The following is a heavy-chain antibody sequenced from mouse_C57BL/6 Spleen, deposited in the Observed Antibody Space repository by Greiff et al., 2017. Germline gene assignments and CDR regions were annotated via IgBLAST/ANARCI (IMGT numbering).Heavy chain of an antibody. Sequence: QVQLQQSGAELVKPGASVKISCKASGYAFSSYWMNWVKQRPGKGLEWIGQIYPGDGDTNYNGKFKGKATLTADKSSSTAYMQLSSLTSEDSAVYFCARGAYGYGFDYWGKGTTLTVSS. CDR1: GYAFSSYW. D-gene: IGHD2-2*01. CDR2: IYPGDGDT. V-gene: IGHV1-80*01. CDR3: ARGAYGYGFDY. J-gene: IGHJ2*01.